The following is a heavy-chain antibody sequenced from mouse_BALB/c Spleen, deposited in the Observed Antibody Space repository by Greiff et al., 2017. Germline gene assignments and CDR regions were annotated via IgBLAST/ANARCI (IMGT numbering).Heavy chain of an antibody. CDR2: ISSGGSYT. J-gene: IGHJ4*01. Sequence: EVKLMESGGGLVKPGGSLKLSCAASGFTFSSYAMSWVRQSPEKRLEWVAEISSGGSYTYYPDTVTGRFTISRDNAKNTLYLEMSSLRSEDTAMYYCARDNPLYYYGSSYYAMDYWGQGTSVTVSS. D-gene: IGHD1-1*01. V-gene: IGHV5-9-4*01. CDR3: ARDNPLYYYGSSYYAMDY. CDR1: GFTFSSYA.